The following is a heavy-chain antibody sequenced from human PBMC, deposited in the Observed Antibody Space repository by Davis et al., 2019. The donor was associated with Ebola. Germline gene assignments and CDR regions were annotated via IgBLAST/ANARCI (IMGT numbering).Heavy chain of an antibody. V-gene: IGHV3-48*01. CDR3: ARDVAGYYYAAFEI. D-gene: IGHD3-22*01. CDR1: GFTFSDYW. Sequence: GESLKISCTASGFTFSDYWMTWVRQAPGKGLEWLSYISSSGDTTYYADSVKGRFTISRDNARNSLYLQMNSLRAEDTAVYHCARDVAGYYYAAFEIWGQGTMVTVSS. CDR2: ISSSGDTT. J-gene: IGHJ3*02.